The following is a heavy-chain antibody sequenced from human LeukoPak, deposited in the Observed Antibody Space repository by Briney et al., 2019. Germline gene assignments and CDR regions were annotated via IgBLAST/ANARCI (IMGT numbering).Heavy chain of an antibody. Sequence: SETLSLTCTVSGGSISSSTHYWGWIRQPPGKGLEWMGSIHYSGSTYYNPSLKSRVTISVDTSKNYFSLKLTSVTAADTALYYCARQRGYCSGGTCYRTPHFDYWGQGILVTVSS. CDR3: ARQRGYCSGGTCYRTPHFDY. D-gene: IGHD2-15*01. CDR1: GGSISSSTHY. V-gene: IGHV4-39*01. J-gene: IGHJ4*02. CDR2: IHYSGST.